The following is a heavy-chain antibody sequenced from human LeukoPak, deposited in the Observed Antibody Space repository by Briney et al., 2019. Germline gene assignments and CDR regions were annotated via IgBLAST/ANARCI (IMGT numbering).Heavy chain of an antibody. CDR1: GFSRSTTGVG. CDR2: IYWNDDK. V-gene: IGHV2-5*01. Sequence: SGPTLVKTTQTLTLTCTFSGFSRSTTGVGVGWIRQPPGKALEGLAIIYWNDDKSSSPSLKSRITFTKDTSKNQVVLRMTNMDPVDTATYYCAHKGHGTGSYSMWGQGTLVTVSS. CDR3: AHKGHGTGSYSM. D-gene: IGHD3-10*01. J-gene: IGHJ4*02.